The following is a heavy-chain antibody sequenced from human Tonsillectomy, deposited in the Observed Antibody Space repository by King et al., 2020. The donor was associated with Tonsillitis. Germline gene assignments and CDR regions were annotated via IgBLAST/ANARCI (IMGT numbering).Heavy chain of an antibody. V-gene: IGHV1-2*02. Sequence: VQLVESGAEVKKPGASVKVSCKTSGYTFTGYYMHWVRQAPGQGPEWMGWINPNSGGTNSAQKFQGRVTMTRDTSISTAYMELSRLRSDDTAVYYCARAKGVEMATIPDWFRDFCHYDAFDIWGQGTMVTVSS. CDR2: INPNSGGT. D-gene: IGHD5-24*01. J-gene: IGHJ3*02. CDR3: ARAKGVEMATIPDWFRDFCHYDAFDI. CDR1: GYTFTGYY.